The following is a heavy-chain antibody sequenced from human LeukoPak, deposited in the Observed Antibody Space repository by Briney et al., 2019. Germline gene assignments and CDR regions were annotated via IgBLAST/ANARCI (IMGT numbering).Heavy chain of an antibody. CDR2: IYYSGST. CDR1: GGSISSYY. Sequence: PSETLSLTCTVSGGSISSYYWSWFRQPPGRGREWIGYIYYSGSTNYNPSLKSRISISVDTSKNQFSLKLSSVTAADTAVYYCARTTEGGYTYNYFYYYYMDVWGKGTTVTISS. CDR3: ARTTEGGYTYNYFYYYYMDV. D-gene: IGHD5-18*01. V-gene: IGHV4-59*01. J-gene: IGHJ6*03.